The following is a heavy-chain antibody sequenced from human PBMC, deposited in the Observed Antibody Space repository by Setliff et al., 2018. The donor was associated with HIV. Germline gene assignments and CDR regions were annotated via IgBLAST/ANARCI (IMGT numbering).Heavy chain of an antibody. CDR2: IYYSGST. Sequence: SETLSLTCTVSGGSISSSSNYWGWIRQAPGKGLEWIGNIYYSGSTYYNPSLKSRVTIPGDTSKNQFSLNLNSVTAADTAVYYCARQSLLGKIAVAGYDYWGQGTLVTVSS. V-gene: IGHV4-39*01. D-gene: IGHD6-19*01. CDR1: GGSISSSSNY. CDR3: ARQSLLGKIAVAGYDY. J-gene: IGHJ4*02.